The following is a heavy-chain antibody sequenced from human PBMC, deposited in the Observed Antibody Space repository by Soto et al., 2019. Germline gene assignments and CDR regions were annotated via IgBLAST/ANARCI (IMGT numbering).Heavy chain of an antibody. J-gene: IGHJ3*02. CDR3: VRFQGGIYDSSGDDAFDI. Sequence: VASVKVSCKASGYTFTGYYMHWVRQAPGQGLEWMGWINPNSGGTNYAQKFQGRVTMTRDTSISTAYMELSRLRSDDTAVYYCVRFQGGIYDSSGDDAFDIWGQGTMVTVSS. CDR1: GYTFTGYY. D-gene: IGHD3-22*01. CDR2: INPNSGGT. V-gene: IGHV1-2*02.